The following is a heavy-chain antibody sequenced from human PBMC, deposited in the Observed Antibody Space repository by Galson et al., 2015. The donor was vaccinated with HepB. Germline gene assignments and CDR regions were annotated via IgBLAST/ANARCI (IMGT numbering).Heavy chain of an antibody. Sequence: SLRLSCAASGFTFSDYYMNWVRQAPGKGLEWISIISPRGSSIKDGDSVRGRFIVSRDNAKNSLYLKMNSLRAEDTAVYYCAREGRSGAYGTDVWGQGTTVSGSS. CDR1: GFTFSDYY. CDR3: AREGRSGAYGTDV. J-gene: IGHJ6*02. D-gene: IGHD3-3*01. V-gene: IGHV3-11*01. CDR2: ISPRGSSI.